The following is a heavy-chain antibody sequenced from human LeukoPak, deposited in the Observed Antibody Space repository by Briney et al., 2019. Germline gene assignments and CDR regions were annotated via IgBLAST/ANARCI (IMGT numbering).Heavy chain of an antibody. CDR2: IYYTEST. V-gene: IGHV4-39*01. D-gene: IGHD6-19*01. CDR1: DGSLSSSSYY. CDR3: GRHPRVEVADPGAPHI. J-gene: IGHJ3*02. Sequence: SATLSLTCTVSDGSLSSSSYYWRWIRQPPGKGLEWISSIYYTESTHYNPSLNSQITTTVDTYKNQSSLQQSFVTAADTAVYYCGRHPRVEVADPGAPHIWGQGTMVTVSS.